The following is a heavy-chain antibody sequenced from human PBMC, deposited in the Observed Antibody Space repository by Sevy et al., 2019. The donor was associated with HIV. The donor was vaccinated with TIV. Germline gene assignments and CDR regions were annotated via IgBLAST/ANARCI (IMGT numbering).Heavy chain of an antibody. Sequence: SETLSLTCAVSGGSLSGYFWSWIRQPPGKGLEFIGWIHYSGKTNYNPSVSSRVSMSIDTSRNQFSLILLSLTAADTAVYFCARHGSQRDNLLDLWGHGTLVTVSS. CDR1: GGSLSGYF. V-gene: IGHV4-59*08. CDR3: ARHGSQRDNLLDL. J-gene: IGHJ5*01. CDR2: IHYSGKT.